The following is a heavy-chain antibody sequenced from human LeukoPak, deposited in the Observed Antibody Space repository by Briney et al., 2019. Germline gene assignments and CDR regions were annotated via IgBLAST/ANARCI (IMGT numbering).Heavy chain of an antibody. V-gene: IGHV4-59*01. J-gene: IGHJ6*03. CDR3: ARVEYSSSSGYYYYYMDV. Sequence: SETPSLTCTVSGGSIRSYYWSWIRQPPGKGLEWIGYIYYSGSTNYNPSLKSRVTISVDTSKNQFSLKLSSVTAADTAVYYCARVEYSSSSGYYYYYMDVWGKGTTVTVSS. CDR2: IYYSGST. D-gene: IGHD6-6*01. CDR1: GGSIRSYY.